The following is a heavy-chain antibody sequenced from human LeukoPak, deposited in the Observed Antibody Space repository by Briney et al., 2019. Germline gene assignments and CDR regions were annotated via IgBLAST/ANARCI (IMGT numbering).Heavy chain of an antibody. D-gene: IGHD3-9*01. V-gene: IGHV3-30-3*01. CDR1: GFTFSSYA. J-gene: IGHJ4*02. CDR2: ISYDGSNK. Sequence: PGGSLRLSCAASGFTFSSYAMHWVRQAPGKGLEWVAVISYDGSNKYYADSVKGRFTISRDNSKNTLYLQMNSLRAEDTAVYYCARAELRYSLDYWGQGTLVTVSS. CDR3: ARAELRYSLDY.